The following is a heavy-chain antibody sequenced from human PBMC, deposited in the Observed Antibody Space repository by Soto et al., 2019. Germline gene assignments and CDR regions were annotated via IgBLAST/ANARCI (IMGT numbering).Heavy chain of an antibody. D-gene: IGHD2-2*01. CDR3: VRSVPAATWQYSGIDV. V-gene: IGHV4-4*02. CDR1: GDSVSSSSC. J-gene: IGHJ6*02. CDR2: IYHSGTF. Sequence: QVRLQESGPGLVEPSGTLSVTCAVSGDSVSSSSCWSWVRQAPGKGLEWIGAIYHSGTFNYNPSLASRVSVSVDKARNQLSMSLKSVTAADTAVYYCVRSVPAATWQYSGIDVWGQVTMGTV.